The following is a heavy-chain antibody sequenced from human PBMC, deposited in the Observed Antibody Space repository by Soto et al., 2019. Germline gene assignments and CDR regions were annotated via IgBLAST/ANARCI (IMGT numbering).Heavy chain of an antibody. J-gene: IGHJ3*02. CDR1: GFSLRTSGVG. Sequence: QITLKESGPTLVKPTQTLTLTCTFSGFSLRTSGVGVGWIRQPPGKALEWLALIYWDEDKRYSPSLKSRLTITKDTSKNQVVLTMTDMDPVDTATYYCAHTYAGWKVGGKEAFDIWGQGTVVTVSS. CDR3: AHTYAGWKVGGKEAFDI. V-gene: IGHV2-5*02. D-gene: IGHD2-2*01. CDR2: IYWDEDK.